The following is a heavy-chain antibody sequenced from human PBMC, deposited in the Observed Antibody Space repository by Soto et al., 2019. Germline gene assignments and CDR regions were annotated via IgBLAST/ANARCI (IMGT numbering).Heavy chain of an antibody. CDR1: GGSISSYY. V-gene: IGHV4-59*01. CDR2: IYYSGST. CDR3: ARDRGAAIGYSYGMDV. Sequence: PSETLSLTCTVSGGSISSYYWSWIRQPPGKGLEWIGYIYYSGSTNYNPSLKSRVTISVDTSKNQFSLKLSSVTAADTAVYYCARDRGAAIGYSYGMDVWGQGTTVTVSS. D-gene: IGHD2-2*02. J-gene: IGHJ6*02.